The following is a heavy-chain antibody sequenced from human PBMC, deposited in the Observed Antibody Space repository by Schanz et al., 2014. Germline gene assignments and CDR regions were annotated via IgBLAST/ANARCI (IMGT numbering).Heavy chain of an antibody. CDR3: ARLPVGYGSGIWDV. CDR1: GFAFSVYG. V-gene: IGHV3-21*05. D-gene: IGHD3-10*01. CDR2: ISSGSSYA. Sequence: VQMVESGGGVVQPGRSLRLSCAASGFAFSVYGMHWVRQAPGKGLEWVSDISSGSSYANYADSVKGRFTISRDNAKNSLFLQMNSLRVEDTAVYYCARLPVGYGSGIWDVWGQGTSVTVSS. J-gene: IGHJ6*02.